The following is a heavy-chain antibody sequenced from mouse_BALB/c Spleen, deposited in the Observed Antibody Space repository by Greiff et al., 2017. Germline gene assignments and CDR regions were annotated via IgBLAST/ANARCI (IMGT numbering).Heavy chain of an antibody. J-gene: IGHJ3*01. V-gene: IGHV1S137*01. Sequence: VQLVESGAELVRPGVSVKISCKGSGYTFTDYAMHWVKQSHAKSLEWIGVISTYYGDASYNQKFKGKATMTVDKSSSTAYMELARLTSEDSAIYYCAAGKEAWFAYWGQGTLVTVSA. D-gene: IGHD4-1*01. CDR1: GYTFTDYA. CDR3: AAGKEAWFAY. CDR2: ISTYYGDA.